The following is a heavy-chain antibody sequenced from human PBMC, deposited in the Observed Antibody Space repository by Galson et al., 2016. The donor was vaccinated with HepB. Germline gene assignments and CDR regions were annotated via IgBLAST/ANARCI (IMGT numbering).Heavy chain of an antibody. CDR1: GFTFSLYS. CDR2: ISSYSTYI. Sequence: SLRLSCAASGFTFSLYSMNWVRQAPGKGLEWVSSISSYSTYIYYADSVKGRFTISRDNAKNSLYLQMNSLRAEDTAVYYCARAPQSWSYDSSGYYRPDSYYFDYWGQGTLVTASS. J-gene: IGHJ4*02. V-gene: IGHV3-21*01. D-gene: IGHD3-22*01. CDR3: ARAPQSWSYDSSGYYRPDSYYFDY.